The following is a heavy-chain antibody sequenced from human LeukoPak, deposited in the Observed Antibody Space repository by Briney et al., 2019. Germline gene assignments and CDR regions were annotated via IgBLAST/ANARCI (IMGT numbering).Heavy chain of an antibody. D-gene: IGHD3-9*01. V-gene: IGHV3-49*04. CDR2: IRNKANGGTA. J-gene: IGHJ4*02. CDR3: TRAYSTDWLGINDY. Sequence: GGSLRLSCTTSGFTFSDYAVTWVRQAPGKGLEWVGFIRNKANGGTADYAASVKGRFTISRDDSKTIAYLLMNSLKTEDTAVYYCTRAYSTDWLGINDYWGQGALVTVSS. CDR1: GFTFSDYA.